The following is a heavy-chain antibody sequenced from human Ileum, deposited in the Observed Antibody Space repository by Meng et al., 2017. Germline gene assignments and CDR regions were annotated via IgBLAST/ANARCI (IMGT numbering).Heavy chain of an antibody. Sequence: EVQLVESGGGLVKPVGSLRLSCVASGFSFSSNSMNWVRQAPGKGLEWVASISSSSSYADSVKGRFTISRGNAKNSLYLQMNSLRVEDMAVYYCARGRVVVSAAPLDSWGQGTLVTVSS. V-gene: IGHV3-21*01. CDR3: ARGRVVVSAAPLDS. J-gene: IGHJ4*02. CDR2: ISSSSS. D-gene: IGHD2-15*01. CDR1: GFSFSSNS.